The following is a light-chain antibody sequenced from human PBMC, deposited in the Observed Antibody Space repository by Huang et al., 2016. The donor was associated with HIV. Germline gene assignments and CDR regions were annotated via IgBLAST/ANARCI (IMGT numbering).Light chain of an antibody. CDR1: QNINYF. Sequence: DIQMTQFPSSLSASVGDRVNITCRASQNINYFLNWFQQKPGKAPKLLIDTASFLQSGVPSRFSGSGSGTDFTLTISSLQPEDFATYYCQQSYSTPPTFGQGSKLEIK. CDR2: TAS. CDR3: QQSYSTPPT. J-gene: IGKJ2*01. V-gene: IGKV1-39*01.